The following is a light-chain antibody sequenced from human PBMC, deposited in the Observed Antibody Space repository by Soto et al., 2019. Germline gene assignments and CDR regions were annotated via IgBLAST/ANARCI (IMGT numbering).Light chain of an antibody. CDR3: TSYTSDGTYV. V-gene: IGLV2-14*01. CDR2: DVS. J-gene: IGLJ1*01. CDR1: STDVGRYNY. Sequence: QSVLTQPASVSGSPGQSITISCTGTSTDVGRYNYVSWYQQHPGKAPKLMVYDVSNRPSWVSNRFSGSKSGITASLTISGFQAEEEADYYCTSYTSDGTYVFGTGTKVTVL.